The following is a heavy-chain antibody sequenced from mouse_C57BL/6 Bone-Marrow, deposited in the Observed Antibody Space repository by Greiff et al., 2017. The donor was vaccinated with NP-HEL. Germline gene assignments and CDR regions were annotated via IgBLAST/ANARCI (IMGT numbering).Heavy chain of an antibody. D-gene: IGHD2-4*01. CDR1: GYTFTSYW. CDR3: ARYSSMITRRWCAY. Sequence: VQLQQPGAELVKPGASVKLSCKASGYTFTSYWMHWVQQRPGQGLEWIGMIHPNSGSTNSNEKFKSKAHLTVDKSSSTAYMQLSSLTSEDSAVYYCARYSSMITRRWCAYWGQGTLVTVSA. CDR2: IHPNSGST. V-gene: IGHV1-64*01. J-gene: IGHJ3*01.